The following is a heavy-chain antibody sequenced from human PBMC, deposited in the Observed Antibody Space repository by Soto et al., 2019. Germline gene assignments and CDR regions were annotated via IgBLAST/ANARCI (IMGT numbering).Heavy chain of an antibody. CDR3: ARDRDYYGSGLGAFDI. J-gene: IGHJ3*02. D-gene: IGHD3-10*01. CDR1: GGSISSGGYY. CDR2: TYYSGST. V-gene: IGHV4-31*03. Sequence: SETLSLTCTVSGGSISSGGYYWSWIRQHPGKGLEWIGYTYYSGSTYYNPSLKSRVTISVDTSKNQFSLKLSSVTAAYTSAYYCARDRDYYGSGLGAFDIWGQGTMVTVSS.